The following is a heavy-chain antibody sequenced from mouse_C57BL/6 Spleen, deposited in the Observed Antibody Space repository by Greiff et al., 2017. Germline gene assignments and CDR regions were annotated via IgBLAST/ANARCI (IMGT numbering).Heavy chain of an antibody. J-gene: IGHJ2*01. CDR1: GYTFTSYD. CDR2: IYPSDGST. V-gene: IGHV1-85*01. Sequence: QVQLQQSGPELVKPGASVKLSCKASGYTFTSYDINWVKQRPGQGLEWIGWIYPSDGSTKYNEKFKGKATLTVDTSSSTAYMELHSLTSEDSAVYFCARSDFTTVVADDWGQGTTLTVSS. D-gene: IGHD1-1*01. CDR3: ARSDFTTVVADD.